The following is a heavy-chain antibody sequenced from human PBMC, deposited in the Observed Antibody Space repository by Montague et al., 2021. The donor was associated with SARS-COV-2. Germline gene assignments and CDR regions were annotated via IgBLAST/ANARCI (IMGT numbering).Heavy chain of an antibody. J-gene: IGHJ4*02. CDR2: TYYRSMWKS. D-gene: IGHD6-13*01. CDR3: VRGIDAAGSYDY. V-gene: IGHV6-1*01. Sequence: CAISGDSVSSNSATWNWIRQSPSRGLEWLGRTYYRSMWKSDYARPVKSRIAINPDTSKNQFSLQLSSVTPVDTALYYCVRGIDAAGSYDYWGQGTLVTVSS. CDR1: GDSVSSNSAT.